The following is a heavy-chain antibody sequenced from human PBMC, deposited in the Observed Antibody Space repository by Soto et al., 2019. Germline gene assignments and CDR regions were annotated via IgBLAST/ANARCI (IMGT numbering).Heavy chain of an antibody. CDR1: VFTFRSYS. CDR3: ARHLYCSSSNCYRIYYGVDV. Sequence: PGGPLRLFCASSVFTFRSYSMTWVRQAPGKGLEPVSSLSTSSSHIYYADSVKGRFTISRDNAKNSLYLQMNSLRAEDTAVYYCARHLYCSSSNCYRIYYGVDVWGQGTPVTVSS. V-gene: IGHV3-21*01. D-gene: IGHD2-2*02. J-gene: IGHJ6*02. CDR2: LSTSSSHI.